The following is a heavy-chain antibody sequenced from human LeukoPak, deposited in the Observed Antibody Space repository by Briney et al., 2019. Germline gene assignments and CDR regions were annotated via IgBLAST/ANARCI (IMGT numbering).Heavy chain of an antibody. CDR2: IRSKAYGGTT. CDR1: GFTFGDYA. CDR3: TTYDPSNYYGTDV. Sequence: PGRSLRLSCTASGFTFGDYAMTWVRQAPGKGLEWVGFIRSKAYGGTTEFAASVKGRFIISRDDSKSIAYLQMNSLKTEDTAVYYCTTYDPSNYYGTDVWGQGTTVTVS. J-gene: IGHJ6*02. V-gene: IGHV3-49*04. D-gene: IGHD3-22*01.